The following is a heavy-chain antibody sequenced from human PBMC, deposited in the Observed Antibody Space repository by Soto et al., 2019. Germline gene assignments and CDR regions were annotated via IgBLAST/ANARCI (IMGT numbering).Heavy chain of an antibody. D-gene: IGHD4-17*01. CDR1: GFTFSSYA. J-gene: IGHJ4*02. CDR3: AKLVITVTTFDY. CDR2: ISGSGGST. Sequence: EVQLLESGGGLVQPGGSLRLSCAASGFTFSSYAMNWVRQAPGKGLEWVSTISGSGGSTYYADSVKGRFTISRDNSKNTLYLQMNRLRAEDTAVYYCAKLVITVTTFDYWGQGTLVTVSS. V-gene: IGHV3-23*01.